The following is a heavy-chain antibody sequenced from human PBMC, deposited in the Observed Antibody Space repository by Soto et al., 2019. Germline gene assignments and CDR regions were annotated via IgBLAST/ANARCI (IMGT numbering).Heavy chain of an antibody. Sequence: QVQLVQSGAEVKKPGSSVKVSCKASGGTFSSYAISWVRQAPGQGLGWMGGIIPIFGTANYAQKFQGRVTITADESTSTAYMELSSLRSEDTAVYYCARDRKPYYYDSSGYYLSDWYFDLWGRGTLVTVSS. D-gene: IGHD3-22*01. CDR3: ARDRKPYYYDSSGYYLSDWYFDL. V-gene: IGHV1-69*01. CDR1: GGTFSSYA. CDR2: IIPIFGTA. J-gene: IGHJ2*01.